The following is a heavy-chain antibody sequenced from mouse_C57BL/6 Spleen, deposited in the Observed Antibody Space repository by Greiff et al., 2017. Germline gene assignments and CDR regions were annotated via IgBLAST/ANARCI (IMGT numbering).Heavy chain of an antibody. CDR2: IYPGDGDT. J-gene: IGHJ4*01. CDR3: ARCYAMDD. Sequence: QVQLQQSGPELVKPGASVKISCKASGYAFRSSWMNWVKQRPGKGLEWIGRIYPGDGDTNYNGKFKGKATLTADISSSTAYMQLSSLTSEGSAVYLCARCYAMDDWGQGSSVTVSS. CDR1: GYAFRSSW. V-gene: IGHV1-82*01.